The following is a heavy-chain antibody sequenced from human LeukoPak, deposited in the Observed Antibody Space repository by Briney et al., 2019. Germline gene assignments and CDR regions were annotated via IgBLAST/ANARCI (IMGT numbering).Heavy chain of an antibody. CDR3: ARYRPGIWSSFDY. D-gene: IGHD2-15*01. CDR2: IYYSGST. V-gene: IGHV4-31*03. Sequence: TSETLSLTCTVSGGSISSGGYYWSWIRQHPGKGLEWIGYIYYSGSTYYNPSLKSRVTISVDTSKNQFSLKLSSVTAADTAVYYCARYRPGIWSSFDYWGQGTLVAVSS. J-gene: IGHJ4*02. CDR1: GGSISSGGYY.